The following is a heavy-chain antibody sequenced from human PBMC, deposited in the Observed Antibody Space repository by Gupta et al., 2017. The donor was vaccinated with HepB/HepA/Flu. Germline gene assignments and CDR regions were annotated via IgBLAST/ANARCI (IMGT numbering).Heavy chain of an antibody. CDR3: ARGVGI. V-gene: IGHV4-59*01. CDR2: IFYSGST. J-gene: IGHJ3*02. Sequence: WSWIRQSPGKGLEWIAYIFYSGSTSYNPSLKSRVTISMDTSKNQFSLKLTSVTAADTAVYYCARGVGIWGQGTMVTVSS.